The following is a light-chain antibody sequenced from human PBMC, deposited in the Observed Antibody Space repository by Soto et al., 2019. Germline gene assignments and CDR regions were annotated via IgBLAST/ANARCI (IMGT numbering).Light chain of an antibody. J-gene: IGLJ1*01. CDR2: EVS. CDR3: SSYAGSTPYV. CDR1: SSDVGGYNY. Sequence: QSVLTQPPSASWSPGQSVTISCTGTSSDVGGYNYVSWYQQHPGKAPKLMIYEVSERPSGVPDRFSGSKSGNTASLTVSGLQAEDEADYYCSSYAGSTPYVFGTGTKLTVL. V-gene: IGLV2-8*01.